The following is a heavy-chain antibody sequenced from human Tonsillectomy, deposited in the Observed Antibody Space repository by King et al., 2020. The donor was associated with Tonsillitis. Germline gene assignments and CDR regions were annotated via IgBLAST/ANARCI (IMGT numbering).Heavy chain of an antibody. CDR1: GYTFTGYY. Sequence: QLVQSGAEVKKPGASVKVSCKASGYTFTGYYMHWVRQAPGQGLEWMGWINPNSGGTNYAQKFQGRVTMTRDTSISTAYMELSRLRSDDTAVDYCAGARIAVAGTDAFDIWGQGTMVTVSS. CDR2: INPNSGGT. J-gene: IGHJ3*02. CDR3: AGARIAVAGTDAFDI. D-gene: IGHD6-19*01. V-gene: IGHV1-2*02.